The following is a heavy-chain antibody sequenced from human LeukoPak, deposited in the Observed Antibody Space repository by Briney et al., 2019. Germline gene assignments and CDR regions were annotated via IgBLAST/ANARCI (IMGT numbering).Heavy chain of an antibody. V-gene: IGHV3-30*01. CDR3: ARRRNPGREAAGLDY. J-gene: IGHJ4*02. CDR2: ISYDGINK. D-gene: IGHD6-13*01. CDR1: GFIFSDYA. Sequence: GGSLRLSCAASGFIFSDYAMHWVRQAPGKGLEWVSVISYDGINKFYADSVRGRFTISRDNFQNTLYLQMDSLGAEDTALYYCARRRNPGREAAGLDYWGQGTLATVSS.